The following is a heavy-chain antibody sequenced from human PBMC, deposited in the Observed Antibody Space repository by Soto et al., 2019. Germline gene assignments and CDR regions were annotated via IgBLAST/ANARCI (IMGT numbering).Heavy chain of an antibody. Sequence: EVQLVESGGGLVKPGGSLRLSCAASGFTFDNAWMSWVRQAPGKGLEWVGRIKSKTDGGTEAYAAPVKGRFTISRDDSKNTLFLQMNSLKTEDTAVYYCTTDRGHMYDFDYWGQGTLVPVSS. CDR1: GFTFDNAW. CDR3: TTDRGHMYDFDY. J-gene: IGHJ4*02. V-gene: IGHV3-15*01. CDR2: IKSKTDGGTE. D-gene: IGHD2-8*01.